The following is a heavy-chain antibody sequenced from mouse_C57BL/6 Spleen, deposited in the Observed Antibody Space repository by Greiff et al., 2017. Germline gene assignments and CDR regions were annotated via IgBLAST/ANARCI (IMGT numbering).Heavy chain of an antibody. J-gene: IGHJ4*01. CDR3: ATLGTTVVANAMDY. V-gene: IGHV5-17*01. Sequence: EVQVVESGGGLVKPGGSLKLSCAASGFTFSDYGMHWVRQAPEKGLEWVAYISSGSSTIYYADTVKGRFTISRDNAKNTLFLQMTSLRSEDTAMYYCATLGTTVVANAMDYWGQGTSVTVSS. CDR1: GFTFSDYG. CDR2: ISSGSSTI. D-gene: IGHD1-1*01.